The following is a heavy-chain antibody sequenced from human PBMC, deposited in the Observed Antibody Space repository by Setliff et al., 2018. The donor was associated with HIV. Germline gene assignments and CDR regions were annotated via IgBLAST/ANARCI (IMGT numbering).Heavy chain of an antibody. J-gene: IGHJ6*02. V-gene: IGHV3-74*01. D-gene: IGHD4-4*01. Sequence: SLRLSCAASGFTVSINYMSWVRQAPGKGLVWVSRIDGDGSGTSYADSVQGRFTISRDNAKNTLYLQMNSLRAEDTAVYYCVRDITTCWDVWGQGTTVTVSS. CDR1: GFTVSINY. CDR2: IDGDGSGT. CDR3: VRDITTCWDV.